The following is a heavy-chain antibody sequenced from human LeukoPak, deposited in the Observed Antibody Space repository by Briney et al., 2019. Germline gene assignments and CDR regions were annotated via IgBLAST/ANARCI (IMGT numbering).Heavy chain of an antibody. J-gene: IGHJ5*02. CDR1: GLAFSSYE. Sequence: GGSLRLSCAGSGLAFSSYEMNWLGQGPGKGLEGVSYFSSSGRTKFYANSMNGRFTISRDNAKNSLYLQMNSLRAEDTAVYYCAPTDDPWGQGTLVTVSS. V-gene: IGHV3-48*03. CDR2: FSSSGRTK. CDR3: APTDDP.